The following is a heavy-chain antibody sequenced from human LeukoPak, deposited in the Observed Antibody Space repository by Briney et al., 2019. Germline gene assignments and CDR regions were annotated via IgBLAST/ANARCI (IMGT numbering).Heavy chain of an antibody. CDR3: ASFDLFDS. J-gene: IGHJ5*01. CDR2: ISGSSGII. CDR1: GFTFDTYT. Sequence: GGSLRLSCAASGFTFDTYTMNWVRQAPGKGLEWVSYISGSSGIIYYADSVRGRFTISRDNAKHSLYLQMNSLRDEDTAVYYCASFDLFDSWGQGTLVTVS. V-gene: IGHV3-48*02.